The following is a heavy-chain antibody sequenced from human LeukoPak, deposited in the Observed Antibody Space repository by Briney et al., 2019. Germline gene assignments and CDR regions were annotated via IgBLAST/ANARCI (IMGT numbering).Heavy chain of an antibody. CDR3: ARDGGVAGTFDY. D-gene: IGHD6-19*01. V-gene: IGHV3-30-3*01. CDR2: ISYDGSNK. Sequence: GGSLRLSCAASGFTFSSYAMHWVRQAPGKGLEWVAVISYDGSNKYYADSVKGRFTISRDNSENMLYLQMNSLRAEDTAVYYCARDGGVAGTFDYWGQGTLVTVSS. CDR1: GFTFSSYA. J-gene: IGHJ4*02.